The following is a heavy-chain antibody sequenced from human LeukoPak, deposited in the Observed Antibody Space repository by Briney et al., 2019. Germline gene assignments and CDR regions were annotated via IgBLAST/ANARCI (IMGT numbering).Heavy chain of an antibody. CDR2: ISYDGTNE. V-gene: IGHV3-30*18. CDR1: GFTFNNYG. J-gene: IGHJ4*02. CDR3: AKAYCRSSSCYPTY. Sequence: GGSLRLSCAASGFTFNNYGMHWVRQAPGKGLEWVAIISYDGTNEYYADSVKGRFTISRDNSKNTLYLQMNSLRAEDAATYYCAKAYCRSSSCYPTYWGQGTLVTVSS. D-gene: IGHD2-2*01.